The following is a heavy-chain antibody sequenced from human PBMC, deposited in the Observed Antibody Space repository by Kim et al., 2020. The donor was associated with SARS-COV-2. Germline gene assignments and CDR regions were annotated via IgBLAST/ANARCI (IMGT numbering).Heavy chain of an antibody. J-gene: IGHJ2*01. Sequence: GGSLRLSCAASGFTFSSYWMHWVRQAPGKGLVWVSRINSDGSSTTYADSVKGRFTISRDNAKSTLYLHMNSLRAEDTAVYYCARPAVAATNWYFDLWRRGTLVTVSS. V-gene: IGHV3-74*01. CDR1: GFTFSSYW. CDR2: INSDGSST. D-gene: IGHD6-19*01. CDR3: ARPAVAATNWYFDL.